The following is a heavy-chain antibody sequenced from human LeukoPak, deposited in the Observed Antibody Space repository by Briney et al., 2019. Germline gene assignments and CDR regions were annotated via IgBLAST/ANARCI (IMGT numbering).Heavy chain of an antibody. J-gene: IGHJ4*02. D-gene: IGHD3-10*01. V-gene: IGHV1-8*02. CDR2: MNPNSGNT. Sequence: ASVKVSCKASGYTFTGYYMHWVRQAPGQGLEWMGWMNPNSGNTGYAQKFQGRVTMTRNTSISTAYMELSSLRSEDTAVYYCARGRGSGSSTHYYFDYWGQGTLVTVSS. CDR1: GYTFTGYY. CDR3: ARGRGSGSSTHYYFDY.